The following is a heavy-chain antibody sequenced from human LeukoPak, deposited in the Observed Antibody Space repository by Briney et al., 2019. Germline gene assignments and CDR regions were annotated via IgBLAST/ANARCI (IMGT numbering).Heavy chain of an antibody. CDR2: ISSSSNTI. V-gene: IGHV3-48*04. J-gene: IGHJ4*02. CDR3: ARVTLTSANFDY. CDR1: GFTFSNYS. Sequence: GGSLRLSCAASGFTFSNYSMNWVRQAPGKVLEWVSYISSSSNTIYYADSVKGRFTISRDNAKNSLHLQMNSLRAEDTAVYYCARVTLTSANFDYWGQGTLVTVSS.